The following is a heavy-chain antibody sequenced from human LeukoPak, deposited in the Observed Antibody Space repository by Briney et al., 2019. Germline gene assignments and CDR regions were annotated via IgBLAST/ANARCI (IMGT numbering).Heavy chain of an antibody. J-gene: IGHJ5*02. D-gene: IGHD3-10*01. CDR3: ARNQNYYVSGSYLS. Sequence: PGGSLRLSCATSGFTFSSYGMHWVRQAPGKGLERVAAIYYDGSSKYYADSVKGRFTISRDNSKNTLDLHMNSLRAEDTAVYYCARNQNYYVSGSYLSWGQGALVTVSS. CDR1: GFTFSSYG. CDR2: IYYDGSSK. V-gene: IGHV3-33*01.